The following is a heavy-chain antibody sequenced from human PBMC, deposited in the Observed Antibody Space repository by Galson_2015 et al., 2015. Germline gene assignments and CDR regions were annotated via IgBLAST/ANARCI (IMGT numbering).Heavy chain of an antibody. D-gene: IGHD3-16*02. CDR2: IIPIFGTA. V-gene: IGHV1-69*13. CDR1: GGTFSSYA. CDR3: ARGQRDYDYVWGSYRYDY. J-gene: IGHJ4*02. Sequence: SVKVSCKASGGTFSSYAISWVRQAPGQGLEWMGGIIPIFGTANYAQKFQGRVTITADESTSTAYMELSSLRSEDTAVYYCARGQRDYDYVWGSYRYDYWGQGTLVTVSS.